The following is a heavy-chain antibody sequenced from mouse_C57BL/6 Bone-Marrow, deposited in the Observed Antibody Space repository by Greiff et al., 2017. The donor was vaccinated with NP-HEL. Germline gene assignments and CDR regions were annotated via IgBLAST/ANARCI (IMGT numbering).Heavy chain of an antibody. CDR3: TGYYYCSRGWYFDV. V-gene: IGHV1-72*01. D-gene: IGHD1-1*01. J-gene: IGHJ1*03. Sequence: VQLQQPGADLVKPGASVKLSCKASGYTFTSYWMHWVKQRPGRGLEWIGRIDPNSGGTKFNEKLKTKATLTVDQPSSTAYMQLSSLTSEDTAVYYCTGYYYCSRGWYFDVWGTGTTVTVSS. CDR2: IDPNSGGT. CDR1: GYTFTSYW.